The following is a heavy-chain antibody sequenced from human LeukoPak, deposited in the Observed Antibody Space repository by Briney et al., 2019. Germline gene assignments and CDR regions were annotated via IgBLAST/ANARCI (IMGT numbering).Heavy chain of an antibody. CDR2: IDQDGSAE. V-gene: IGHV3-7*04. D-gene: IGHD5-18*01. CDR1: RFTFSHYW. Sequence: PGGSLRLSCTASRFTFSHYWMTWVRQAPGRGLEWVANIDQDGSAEYYVDSVGGRFTVSRDNSKNSLYLQIDSLRAEDTAVYYCARADSYASILDYWGRGTLVTDSS. CDR3: ARADSYASILDY. J-gene: IGHJ4*02.